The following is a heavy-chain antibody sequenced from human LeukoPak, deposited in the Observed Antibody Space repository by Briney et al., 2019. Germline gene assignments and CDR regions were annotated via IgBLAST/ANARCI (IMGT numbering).Heavy chain of an antibody. CDR2: IIPILGIA. D-gene: IGHD2-21*01. CDR3: ARDRDHDYYDY. CDR1: GGTFSSYA. Sequence: SVKVSCKASGGTFSSYAISWVRQAPGQGLEWMGRIIPILGIANYAQKFQGRVTITADKSTSTAYMELSSLRSEDTAVYYCARDRDHDYYDYWGQGTLVTVSS. J-gene: IGHJ4*02. V-gene: IGHV1-69*04.